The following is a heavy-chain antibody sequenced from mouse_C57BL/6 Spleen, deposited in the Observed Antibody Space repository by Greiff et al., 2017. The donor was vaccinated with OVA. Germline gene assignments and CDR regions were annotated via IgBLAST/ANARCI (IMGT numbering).Heavy chain of an antibody. J-gene: IGHJ2*01. Sequence: VQLQQSGPELVKPGASVKISCKASGYAFSSSWMNWVKQRPGKGLEWIGRIYPGDGDTNYNGKFKGKATLTADKSSSTAYMQLSSLTSEDSAVYFCARLLQDGWGQGTTLTVSS. CDR3: ARLLQDG. CDR1: GYAFSSSW. V-gene: IGHV1-82*01. CDR2: IYPGDGDT. D-gene: IGHD1-1*01.